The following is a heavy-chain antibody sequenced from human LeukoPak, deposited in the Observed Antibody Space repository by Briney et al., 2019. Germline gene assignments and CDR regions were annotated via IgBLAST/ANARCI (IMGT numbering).Heavy chain of an antibody. J-gene: IGHJ6*03. CDR2: IYTSGST. Sequence: SETLSLTCTVSGGSISSSSYYWGWIRQPAGKGLEWIGRIYTSGSTNYNPSLKSRVTISVDTSKNQFSLKLSSVTAADTAVYYCARVKDYYYMDVWGKGTTVTISS. V-gene: IGHV4-61*02. CDR1: GGSISSSSYY. CDR3: ARVKDYYYMDV.